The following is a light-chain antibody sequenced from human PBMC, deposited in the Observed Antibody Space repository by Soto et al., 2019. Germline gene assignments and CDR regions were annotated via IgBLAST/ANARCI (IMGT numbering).Light chain of an antibody. Sequence: IQMTQSPSSLSASLGDRVTITCRASQSISTYVNWYQQKPGKAPKLLIYAASSLQSGVPSRFGGSGSGTDFTLTISSVQHEDFANYYCQQSYSTRQETFGGGTKVDIK. V-gene: IGKV1-39*01. CDR2: AAS. J-gene: IGKJ4*01. CDR3: QQSYSTRQET. CDR1: QSISTY.